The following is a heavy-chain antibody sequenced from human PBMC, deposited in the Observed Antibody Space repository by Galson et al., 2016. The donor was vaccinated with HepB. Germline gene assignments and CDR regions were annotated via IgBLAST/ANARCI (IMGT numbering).Heavy chain of an antibody. CDR1: GGSLTGFS. Sequence: SETLSLTCGVDGGSLTGFSWSWIRQAPGKGLEWVGEVHHSGSTNYSPSLKSRVTISLDMSRNQVSLKVTSVTTADTGVYYCARGGKRVTIFGVPHWAMDVWGSGTTVTVSS. D-gene: IGHD3-3*01. CDR2: VHHSGST. CDR3: ARGGKRVTIFGVPHWAMDV. J-gene: IGHJ6*04. V-gene: IGHV4-34*01.